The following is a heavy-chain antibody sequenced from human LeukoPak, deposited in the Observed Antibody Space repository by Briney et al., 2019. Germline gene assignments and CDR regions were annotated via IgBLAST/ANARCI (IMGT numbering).Heavy chain of an antibody. CDR1: GYSFTSYW. CDR3: ARQSSGYSYGFDY. J-gene: IGHJ4*02. D-gene: IGHD5-18*01. CDR2: IYPGDSDT. Sequence: GESLQISCKGSGYSFTSYWIGWVRPLPGKGLEWMGIIYPGDSDTRYSPSFQGQVTISADKSISTAYLQWSSLKASDTAMYYCARQSSGYSYGFDYWGQGTLVTVSS. V-gene: IGHV5-51*01.